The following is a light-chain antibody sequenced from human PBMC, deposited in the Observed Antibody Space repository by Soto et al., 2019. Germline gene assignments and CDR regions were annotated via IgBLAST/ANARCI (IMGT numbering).Light chain of an antibody. CDR1: QTVTTN. CDR2: GAS. V-gene: IGKV3-15*01. J-gene: IGKJ1*01. Sequence: ETVMTQSPATLSVSPGERVTLSCRASQTVTTNLAWYQQKPGQAPRLLIYGASTRATGIPARFSGSGSGTEFTLTISSLQSEDFAVYYCQQYNNWPPGTFGQGTKVDIK. CDR3: QQYNNWPPGT.